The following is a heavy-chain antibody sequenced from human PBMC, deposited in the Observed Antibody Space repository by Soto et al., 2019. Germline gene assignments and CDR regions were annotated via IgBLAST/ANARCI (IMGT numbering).Heavy chain of an antibody. Sequence: SETLSLTCTVSGGSISSGGYYWGWIRQHPGRGLGWIGYIYYSGSTYYNPSLNSRVTLSIDTTNNHFSLILNSVTAADTAVYYCARVGPWVPYYYDSSPYTFENWFDPWGQGTLVTVSS. CDR1: GGSISSGGYY. J-gene: IGHJ5*02. CDR3: ARVGPWVPYYYDSSPYTFENWFDP. D-gene: IGHD3-22*01. CDR2: IYYSGST. V-gene: IGHV4-31*03.